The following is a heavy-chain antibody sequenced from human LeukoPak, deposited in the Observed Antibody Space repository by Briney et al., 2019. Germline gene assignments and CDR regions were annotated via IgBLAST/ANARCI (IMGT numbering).Heavy chain of an antibody. D-gene: IGHD1-26*01. V-gene: IGHV3-21*01. J-gene: IGHJ4*02. CDR1: GFTFSSFW. CDR2: ISSSSSYI. CDR3: ASSLRWDLDY. Sequence: PGGSLRLSCAASGFTFSSFWMHWVRQAPGKGLEWVSSISSSSSYIYYADSVKGRFTISRDNAKNSLYLQMNSLRAEDTAVYYCASSLRWDLDYWGQGTLVTVSS.